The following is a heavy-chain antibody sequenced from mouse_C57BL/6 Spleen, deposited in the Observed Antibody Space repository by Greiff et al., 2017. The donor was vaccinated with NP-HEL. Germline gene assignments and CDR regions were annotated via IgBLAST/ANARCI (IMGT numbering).Heavy chain of an antibody. D-gene: IGHD1-3*01. CDR2: ISSGSSTI. J-gene: IGHJ4*01. V-gene: IGHV5-17*01. CDR1: GFTFSDYG. Sequence: EVKLMESGGGLVKPGGSLKLSCAASGFTFSDYGMHWVRQAPEKGLEWVAYISSGSSTIYYADTVKGRFTISRDNAKNTLFLQMTSLRSEDTAMYYCARGRKADYWGQGTSVTVSS. CDR3: ARGRKADY.